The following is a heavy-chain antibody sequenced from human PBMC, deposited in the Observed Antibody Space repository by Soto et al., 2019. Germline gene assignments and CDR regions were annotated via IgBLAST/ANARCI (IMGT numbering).Heavy chain of an antibody. CDR3: ARDSGAKLSIS. J-gene: IGHJ4*02. V-gene: IGHV1-69*01. D-gene: IGHD2-21*01. CDR1: GGTFSSYR. Sequence: QVQLVQSGAEVKKPGSSVKVSCKASGGTFSSYRINWVRQAPGQGLEWVGGIVPIYRTADYAQKFQGRVTITADESARTAYMELRSLKSQDTAVYYCARDSGAKLSISWGQGTLVTVSS. CDR2: IVPIYRTA.